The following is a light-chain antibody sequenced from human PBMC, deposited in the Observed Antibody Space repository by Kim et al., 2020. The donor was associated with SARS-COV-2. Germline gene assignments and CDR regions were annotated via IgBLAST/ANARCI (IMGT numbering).Light chain of an antibody. CDR3: QAWDSSTFYVV. Sequence: PGQTASITCSGDKLGDKYACWYQQKPGQSPVLVIYQDSKRPSGIPERFSGSNSGNTATLTISGTQAMDEADYYCQAWDSSTFYVVFGGGTKVTVL. CDR2: QDS. J-gene: IGLJ2*01. V-gene: IGLV3-1*01. CDR1: KLGDKY.